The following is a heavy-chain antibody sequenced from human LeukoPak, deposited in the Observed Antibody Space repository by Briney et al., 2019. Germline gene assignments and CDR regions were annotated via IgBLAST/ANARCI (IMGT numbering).Heavy chain of an antibody. V-gene: IGHV3-23*01. D-gene: IGHD3-10*01. CDR2: ISSSGGST. CDR3: AKSKLLWFGELLSE. J-gene: IGHJ4*02. Sequence: GGSLRLSCAASGFTFSSYAMRRVRQVAGKDLEWVSGISSSGGSTSYGDSVKGRFTISRDNSKNTLYLQMDSLRDEDTAVYYCAKSKLLWFGELLSEWGQGTLVIVSS. CDR1: GFTFSSYA.